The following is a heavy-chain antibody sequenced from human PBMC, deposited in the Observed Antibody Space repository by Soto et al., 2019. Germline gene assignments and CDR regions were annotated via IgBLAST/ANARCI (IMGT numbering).Heavy chain of an antibody. Sequence: GGSLRLSCAASGFTFSSYAMHWVRQAPGKGLEWVAVISYDGSNKYYADSVKGRFTISRDNSKNTLYLQMNSLRAEDTAVYYCAREGLDYWGQGTLVTVSS. CDR1: GFTFSSYA. CDR2: ISYDGSNK. CDR3: AREGLDY. J-gene: IGHJ4*02. V-gene: IGHV3-30-3*01.